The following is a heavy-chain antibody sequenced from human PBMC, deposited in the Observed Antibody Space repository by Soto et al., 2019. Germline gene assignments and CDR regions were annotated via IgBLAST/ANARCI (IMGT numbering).Heavy chain of an antibody. CDR1: GGSMSEYF. CDR2: IYYLGST. D-gene: IGHD3-10*01. J-gene: IGHJ4*02. CDR3: ARDGYDGSGSPYPAY. V-gene: IGHV4-59*01. Sequence: ETLSLTCSVSGGSMSEYFWSWIRQSPGKGLEWIGYIYYLGSTDYNPSLKSRVTISVDTSKRQFSLRLTSVTAADTAVYYCARDGYDGSGSPYPAYWGPGTQVTVS.